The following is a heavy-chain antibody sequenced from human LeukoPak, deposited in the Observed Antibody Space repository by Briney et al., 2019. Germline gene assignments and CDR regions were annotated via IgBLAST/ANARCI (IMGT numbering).Heavy chain of an antibody. J-gene: IGHJ4*02. CDR1: GFTFDDYA. D-gene: IGHD5-24*01. V-gene: IGHV3-9*01. CDR2: ISWNSGSI. CDR3: ASPRSEATIFSFDY. Sequence: GGSLRLSCAASGFTFDDYAMHWVRQAPGKGLEWVSGISWNSGSIGYADSVKGRFTISRDNAKNSLYLQMNSLRAEDTALYYCASPRSEATIFSFDYWGQGTLVTVSS.